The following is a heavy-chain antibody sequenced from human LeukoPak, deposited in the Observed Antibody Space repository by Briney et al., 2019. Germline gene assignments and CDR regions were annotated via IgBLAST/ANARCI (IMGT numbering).Heavy chain of an antibody. CDR3: AKSVYHSVNY. CDR2: ISGGTT. D-gene: IGHD4-17*01. Sequence: GGSLRLSCAASGFTISTYGMSWVRQAPGKGLEWVSSISGGTTYYADSVKGRFTISRDNSKNTVSLQMNSLRAEDTAVYYCAKSVYHSVNYWGQGTLVTVSS. CDR1: GFTISTYG. J-gene: IGHJ4*02. V-gene: IGHV3-23*01.